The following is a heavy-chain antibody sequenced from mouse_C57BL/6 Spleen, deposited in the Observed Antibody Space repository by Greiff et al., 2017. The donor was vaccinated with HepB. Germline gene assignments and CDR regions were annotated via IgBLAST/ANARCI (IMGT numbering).Heavy chain of an antibody. V-gene: IGHV5-4*03. J-gene: IGHJ2*01. CDR3: ARLLGYFDY. CDR2: ISDGGSYT. D-gene: IGHD2-12*01. Sequence: EVMLVESGGGLVKPGGSLKLSCAASGFTFSSYAMSWVRQTPEKRLEWVATISDGGSYTYYPDNVKGRFTISRDNAKNNLYLQMSHLKSEDTAMYYCARLLGYFDYWGQGTTLTVSS. CDR1: GFTFSSYA.